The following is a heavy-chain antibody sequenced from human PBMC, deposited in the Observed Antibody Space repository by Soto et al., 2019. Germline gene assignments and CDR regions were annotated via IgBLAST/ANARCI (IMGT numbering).Heavy chain of an antibody. Sequence: SETLSLTCAASGGSISSSNWWSWVRQPPGKGLEWIGEIYHSGSTNYNPSLKSRVTISVDKSKNQFSLKLSSVTAADTAVYYSARCRYSSSRHLMDVWGQGTTVTVYS. CDR2: IYHSGST. J-gene: IGHJ6*02. CDR3: ARCRYSSSRHLMDV. D-gene: IGHD6-6*01. V-gene: IGHV4-4*02. CDR1: GGSISSSNW.